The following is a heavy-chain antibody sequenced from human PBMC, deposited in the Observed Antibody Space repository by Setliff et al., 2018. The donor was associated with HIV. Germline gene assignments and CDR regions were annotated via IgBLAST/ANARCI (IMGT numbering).Heavy chain of an antibody. CDR2: IYYSGTA. Sequence: PSETLSLTCSISDASINSNNYYWVWIRQTPGKGLEWIGSIYYSGTAYYNPSLKSRVTMSVDTSKNQFSLKLTSVTAADMALYYCARGYCGGESCYGFRRGSFYYYYYMDVWGKGTTVTVSS. CDR3: ARGYCGGESCYGFRRGSFYYYYYMDV. D-gene: IGHD2-21*01. V-gene: IGHV4-39*02. J-gene: IGHJ6*03. CDR1: DASINSNNYY.